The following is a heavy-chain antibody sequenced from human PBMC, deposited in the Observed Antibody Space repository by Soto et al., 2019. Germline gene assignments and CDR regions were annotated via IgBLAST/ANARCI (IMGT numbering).Heavy chain of an antibody. Sequence: QVQLVQSGAEVKKPGSSVKVSCKASGGTFSSYTISWVRQAPGQGLEWMGRIIPILGIANYAQKFQGRVTITADKSTSTAYMELSSLRSEDTAVYYCARDPDYTGYSSSWWYYYGMDVWGQGTTVTVSS. CDR1: GGTFSSYT. J-gene: IGHJ6*02. V-gene: IGHV1-69*08. CDR3: ARDPDYTGYSSSWWYYYGMDV. CDR2: IIPILGIA. D-gene: IGHD6-13*01.